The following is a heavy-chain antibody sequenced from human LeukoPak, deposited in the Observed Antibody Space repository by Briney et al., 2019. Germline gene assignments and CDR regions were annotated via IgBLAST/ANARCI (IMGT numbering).Heavy chain of an antibody. CDR1: GGPIYSYY. V-gene: IGHV4-4*07. Sequence: SETLSLTCTVSGGPIYSYYWSWIRQTAGKGLEWIGRLYPGVSTNYNPSLKSRVTMSVDTSKNQFALKLSAVTAADTAVYYCARMKFYDSTGYSPGHYMDVWGKGTTVTVSS. D-gene: IGHD3-22*01. CDR2: LYPGVST. J-gene: IGHJ6*03. CDR3: ARMKFYDSTGYSPGHYMDV.